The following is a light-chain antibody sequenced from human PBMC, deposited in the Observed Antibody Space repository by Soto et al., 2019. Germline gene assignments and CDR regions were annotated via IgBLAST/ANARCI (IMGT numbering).Light chain of an antibody. CDR3: AAWDDSLNGVV. Sequence: QSVLTQPPSASGTPGQRVTISCSGSSSNIGSNTVNWYHQLPGTAPKHLIYSNNQRPSGVPDRFSGSKSGTSASLAISGLQSVDEADYYCAAWDDSLNGVVFGGGTTLTV. V-gene: IGLV1-44*01. CDR2: SNN. J-gene: IGLJ2*01. CDR1: SSNIGSNT.